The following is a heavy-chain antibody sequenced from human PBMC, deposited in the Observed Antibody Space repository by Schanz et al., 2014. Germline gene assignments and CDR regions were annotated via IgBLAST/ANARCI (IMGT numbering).Heavy chain of an antibody. Sequence: EVQLVESGGGLIQPGGSLRLSCAASGFGFSSYSMNWVRQAPGKGLEWVSYISGSSRTIYYADSMKGRFTVSRDNAEKGLNPEMNHLRAEEPGLFFRARGGSGRPFPLDLRGQGTLVTVSS. V-gene: IGHV3-48*01. CDR2: ISGSSRTI. D-gene: IGHD1-26*01. CDR3: ARGGSGRPFPLDL. J-gene: IGHJ5*02. CDR1: GFGFSSYS.